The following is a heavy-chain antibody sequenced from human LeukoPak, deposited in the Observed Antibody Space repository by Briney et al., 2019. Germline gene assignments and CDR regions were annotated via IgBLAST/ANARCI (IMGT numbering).Heavy chain of an antibody. CDR2: ISSSSSYI. Sequence: PGGSLRLSCAASGFTFSNAYMNWVRQAPGKGLEWVSSISSSSSYIYYADSVKGRFTISRDNAKNSLYLQMNSLRAEDTAVYYCARDSSSDYYYYGMDVWGQGTTVTVSS. D-gene: IGHD6-6*01. CDR3: ARDSSSDYYYYGMDV. V-gene: IGHV3-21*01. CDR1: GFTFSNAY. J-gene: IGHJ6*02.